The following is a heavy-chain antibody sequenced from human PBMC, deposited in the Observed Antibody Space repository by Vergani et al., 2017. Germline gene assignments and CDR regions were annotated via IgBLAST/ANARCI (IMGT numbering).Heavy chain of an antibody. D-gene: IGHD3-16*01. CDR3: ARVGGLGSHDKDYHYYGMDV. CDR1: GYTFTDFY. V-gene: IGHV1-2*02. Sequence: QVQLVQSGAEVRKPGASVKVSCKASGYTFTDFYMHWVRQAPGQGLEWMGWINPNTGGTNYALKFQGRVTMTRDTSSSTAYMELSRLRSDDTAVYSCARVGGLGSHDKDYHYYGMDVWGQGTTVTVSS. J-gene: IGHJ6*02. CDR2: INPNTGGT.